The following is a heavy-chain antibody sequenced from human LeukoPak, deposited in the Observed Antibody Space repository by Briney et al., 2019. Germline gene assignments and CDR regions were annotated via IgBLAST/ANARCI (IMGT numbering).Heavy chain of an antibody. CDR2: IYYSGST. D-gene: IGHD3-22*01. J-gene: IGHJ4*02. CDR1: GGSFSSSSYY. CDR3: ARHPIYYYDSSGYPDYFDY. V-gene: IGHV4-39*01. Sequence: PSETLSLTCTVSGGSFSSSSYYWGWIPQPPGKGLEWIGRIYYSGSTYYNPSLKSRVTISVDTSKNQFSLKLSSVTAADTAVYYCARHPIYYYDSSGYPDYFDYWGQGTLVTVSS.